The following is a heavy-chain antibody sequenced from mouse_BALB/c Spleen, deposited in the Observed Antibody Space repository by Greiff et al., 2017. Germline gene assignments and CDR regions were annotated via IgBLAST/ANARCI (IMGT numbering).Heavy chain of an antibody. D-gene: IGHD4-1*01. J-gene: IGHJ3*01. V-gene: IGHV5-12-1*01. CDR2: ISSGGGST. CDR3: ARQLGGAY. CDR1: GFAFSSYD. Sequence: EVQGVESGGGLVQPGGSLKLSCAASGFAFSSYDMSWVRQTPEKRLEWVAYISSGGGSTYYPDTVKGRFTISRDNAKNTLYLQMSSLKSEDTAMYYCARQLGGAYWGQGTLVTVSA.